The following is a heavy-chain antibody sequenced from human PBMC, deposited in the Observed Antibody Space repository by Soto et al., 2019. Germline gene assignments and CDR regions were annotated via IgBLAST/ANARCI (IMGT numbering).Heavy chain of an antibody. V-gene: IGHV4-31*03. CDR2: IYYSGST. CDR3: ARDRRADYGGNSARFDY. D-gene: IGHD4-17*01. CDR1: GGSISSGGYY. Sequence: QVQLQESGPGLVKPSQTLSLTCTVSGGSISSGGYYWSWIRQHPGKGLEWIGYIYYSGSTYYNPSLKSRVTISVDTSKNQFSLKLSSVTAADTAVYYCARDRRADYGGNSARFDYWGKGTLVTVSS. J-gene: IGHJ4*02.